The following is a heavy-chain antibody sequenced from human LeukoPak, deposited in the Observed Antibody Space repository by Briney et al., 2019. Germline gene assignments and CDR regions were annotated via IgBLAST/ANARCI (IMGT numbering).Heavy chain of an antibody. J-gene: IGHJ6*02. Sequence: ASVKVSCKASGYTFTSYYMHWVRQATGQGLEWMGWMNPNSGNTGYAQKFQGRVTMTRNTSISTAYMELSSLRSEDTAVYYCARMWERMSGWAYYYYGMDVWGQGTTVTVSS. D-gene: IGHD6-19*01. CDR3: ARMWERMSGWAYYYYGMDV. CDR2: MNPNSGNT. CDR1: GYTFTSYY. V-gene: IGHV1-8*02.